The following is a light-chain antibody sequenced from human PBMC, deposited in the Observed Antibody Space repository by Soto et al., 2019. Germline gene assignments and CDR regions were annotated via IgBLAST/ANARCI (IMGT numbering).Light chain of an antibody. J-gene: IGKJ2*01. CDR2: GAS. V-gene: IGKV3-20*01. Sequence: VLTQSPVTLSFSPGERATLSCRASQSISSSYLAWYQQKPGQAPRLLIYGASRRATGIPDRFSGRESGTDFTLTITTLEPEDSAVYFCQQYASSPYTFGQGTKV. CDR1: QSISSSY. CDR3: QQYASSPYT.